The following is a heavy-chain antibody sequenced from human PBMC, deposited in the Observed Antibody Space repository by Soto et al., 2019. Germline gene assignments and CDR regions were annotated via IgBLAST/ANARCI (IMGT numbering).Heavy chain of an antibody. D-gene: IGHD1-26*01. CDR3: AREASGSYFPYNWFDP. CDR1: GASVKTGGYY. J-gene: IGHJ5*02. V-gene: IGHV4-31*03. Sequence: SETLSLTCTVSGASVKTGGYYWTWIRQHPGKGLEWIGYIYYSGSTYYNPSLKSRVTISVDTSKNQFSLKLSSVTAADTAVYYCAREASGSYFPYNWFDPWGQGTLVTVSS. CDR2: IYYSGST.